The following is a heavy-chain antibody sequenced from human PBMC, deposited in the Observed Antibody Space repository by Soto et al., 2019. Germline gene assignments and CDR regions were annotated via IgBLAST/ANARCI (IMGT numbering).Heavy chain of an antibody. CDR3: ARDRDIVVVPAAISNYYYGMDV. J-gene: IGHJ6*02. D-gene: IGHD2-2*02. V-gene: IGHV1-18*04. CDR1: GYTFTSYG. Sequence: QVQLVQSGAEVKKPGASVKVSCKASGYTFTSYGISWVRQAPGQGLEWMGWISAYNGNTNYAQKLQGRGTMTTDTSTSTAYMELRSLRSDDTAVYYCARDRDIVVVPAAISNYYYGMDVWGQGTTVTVSS. CDR2: ISAYNGNT.